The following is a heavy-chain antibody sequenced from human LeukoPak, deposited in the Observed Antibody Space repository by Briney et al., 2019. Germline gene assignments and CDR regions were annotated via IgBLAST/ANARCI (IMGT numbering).Heavy chain of an antibody. J-gene: IGHJ3*02. D-gene: IGHD1-26*01. Sequence: SETLSLTFTVSGASISQHYWSWIRQPPGKGLEYVGYFYYDGSTNYTSSVRRRVTILVDTSKNQFTLNLRSVTAADTAKYYCTRGITGYYRSRGGFAFDIWGQGTVVAVSS. CDR2: FYYDGST. CDR3: TRGITGYYRSRGGFAFDI. CDR1: GASISQHY. V-gene: IGHV4-59*11.